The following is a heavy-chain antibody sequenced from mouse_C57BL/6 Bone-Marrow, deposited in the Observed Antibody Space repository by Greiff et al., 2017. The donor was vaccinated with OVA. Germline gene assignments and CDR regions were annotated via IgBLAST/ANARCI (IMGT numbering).Heavy chain of an antibody. D-gene: IGHD2-3*01. CDR2: IDPSDSYT. V-gene: IGHV1-69*01. Sequence: QVQLQQPGAELVMPGASVKLSCTASGYTFTSYWMHWVKQRPGQGLEWIGEIDPSDSYTNSNQKFKGKSTLTVDKSSSTAYMQLSSLTSEDSAVYYCAREDGYYRGYAMDYWGQGTSVTVSS. CDR1: GYTFTSYW. J-gene: IGHJ4*01. CDR3: AREDGYYRGYAMDY.